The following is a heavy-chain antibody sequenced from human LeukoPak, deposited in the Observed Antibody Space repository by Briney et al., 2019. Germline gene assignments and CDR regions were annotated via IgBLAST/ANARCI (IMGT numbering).Heavy chain of an antibody. D-gene: IGHD2-21*02. V-gene: IGHV3-23*01. CDR1: GFTFSNSA. Sequence: GGSLRLSCGASGFTFSNSAMAWVPQARGKGGEWVSGISGSSRTTYYTESVKGRFTISRDNSKNTLYLQMNSLRPDDTAVYSCAKLEPHCGADCYYYYGMDVWGQGTTVTVSS. CDR3: AKLEPHCGADCYYYYGMDV. J-gene: IGHJ6*02. CDR2: ISGSSRTT.